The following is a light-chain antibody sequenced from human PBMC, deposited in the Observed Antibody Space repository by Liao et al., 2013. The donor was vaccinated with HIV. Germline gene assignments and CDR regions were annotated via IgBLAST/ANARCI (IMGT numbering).Light chain of an antibody. Sequence: SYELTQPPSMSVSPGQTARITCSGDALPKQQVYWYQQKPGQAPVLMIFKGTERPSGIPERFSGSTSGTRVTLTISGVQAEDEADYYCQSADSSGTCPVFGGGTKLTVL. J-gene: IGLJ3*02. CDR3: QSADSSGTCPV. CDR2: KGT. CDR1: ALPKQQ. V-gene: IGLV3-25*03.